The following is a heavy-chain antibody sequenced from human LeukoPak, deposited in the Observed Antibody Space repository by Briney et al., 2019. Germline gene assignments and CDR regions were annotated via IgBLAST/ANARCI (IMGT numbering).Heavy chain of an antibody. CDR2: VDPEDGET. Sequence: ASVKISCKVSGYTFTDYYMHWVQQAPGKGLEWMGLVDPEDGETIYAERFQGRVTITADTSTDTAYMELSSLRSEDTAVYYCATGPYLGYFDYWGQGTLVTVSS. CDR1: GYTFTDYY. J-gene: IGHJ4*02. D-gene: IGHD3-3*01. V-gene: IGHV1-69-2*01. CDR3: ATGPYLGYFDY.